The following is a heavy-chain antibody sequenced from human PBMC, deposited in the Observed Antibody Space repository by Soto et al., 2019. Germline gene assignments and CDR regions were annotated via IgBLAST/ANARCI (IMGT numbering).Heavy chain of an antibody. V-gene: IGHV4-39*01. CDR2: IYYSGSA. D-gene: IGHD2-21*01. CDR3: ARRHMSNWFDP. J-gene: IGHJ5*02. CDR1: CGSISSSSYY. Sequence: PSGTLSLTCTVSCGSISSSSYYWGWIRQPPGKGLEWIGSIYYSGSAYYNPSLKSRVTISVDTSKNQFSLKLSSVTAADTAVFYCARRHMSNWFDPWGQGTLVTVSS.